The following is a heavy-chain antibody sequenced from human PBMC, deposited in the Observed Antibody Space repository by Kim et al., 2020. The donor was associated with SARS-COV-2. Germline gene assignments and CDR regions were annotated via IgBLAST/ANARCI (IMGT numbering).Heavy chain of an antibody. Sequence: SETLSLTCTVSGGSISSYYWSWIRQPPGKGLEWIGYIYYSGSTNYNPSLKSRVTISVDTSKNQFSLKLSSVTAADTAVYYCARIKWGSSSSFGIHYYYYGMDVWGQGTTVTVSS. V-gene: IGHV4-59*13. J-gene: IGHJ6*02. CDR3: ARIKWGSSSSFGIHYYYYGMDV. D-gene: IGHD6-6*01. CDR1: GGSISSYY. CDR2: IYYSGST.